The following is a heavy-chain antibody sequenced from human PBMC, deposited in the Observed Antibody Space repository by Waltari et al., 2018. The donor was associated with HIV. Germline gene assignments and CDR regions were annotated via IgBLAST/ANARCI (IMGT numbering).Heavy chain of an antibody. CDR1: GFTFKSYG. J-gene: IGHJ5*02. Sequence: QVQLVESGGGVVQPGRSLRLSCETSGFTFKSYGMHWVRQAPGKGLGWVAVSWYDGTEKYDVDSVKGRFVISRDNSKNTLYLQMNSLRPEDTAMYYCAKDANTFHEFGPNWLDPWGQGTLVSVSS. CDR3: AKDANTFHEFGPNWLDP. D-gene: IGHD3-10*01. CDR2: SWYDGTEK. V-gene: IGHV3-33*06.